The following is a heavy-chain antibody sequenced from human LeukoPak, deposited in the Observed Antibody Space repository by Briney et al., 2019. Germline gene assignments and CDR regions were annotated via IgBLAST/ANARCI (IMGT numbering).Heavy chain of an antibody. D-gene: IGHD6-19*01. J-gene: IGHJ6*03. Sequence: ASVKVSCKASGYTFTSYGISWVRQAPGQGLEWMGWISAYNGNTNYGQKFQGRVTMTRDTSISTAYMELSRLRSDDTAVYYCARGVAGAYYYYYMDVWGKGTTVTVSS. CDR1: GYTFTSYG. V-gene: IGHV1-18*01. CDR2: ISAYNGNT. CDR3: ARGVAGAYYYYYMDV.